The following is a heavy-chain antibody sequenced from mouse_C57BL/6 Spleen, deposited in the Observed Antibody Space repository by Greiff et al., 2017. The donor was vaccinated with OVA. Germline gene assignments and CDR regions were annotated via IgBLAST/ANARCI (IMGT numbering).Heavy chain of an antibody. J-gene: IGHJ1*03. CDR3: ARWGGSVYFDV. Sequence: QVQLQQSGAELVKPGASVKLSCKASGYTFTSYWMHWVKQRPGQGLEWIGMIHPTSGSTNYNEKFKSKATLTVDKSSSTAYMQLSSLTSEDSAVYYCARWGGSVYFDVWGTGTTVTVSS. CDR2: IHPTSGST. V-gene: IGHV1-64*01. CDR1: GYTFTSYW.